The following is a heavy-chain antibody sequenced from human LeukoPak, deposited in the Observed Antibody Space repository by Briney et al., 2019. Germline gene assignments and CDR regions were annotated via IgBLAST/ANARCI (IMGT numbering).Heavy chain of an antibody. CDR3: ARGGEYQLTDAFDI. CDR1: GFTFSSYA. D-gene: IGHD2-2*01. J-gene: IGHJ3*02. V-gene: IGHV3-30*01. CDR2: ISYDGSNK. Sequence: PGGSLRLSCAASGFTFSSYAMHWVRQAPGKGLEWVAVISYDGSNKYYADSVKGRFTISRDNSKNTLYLQMNSLRAEDTAVYYCARGGEYQLTDAFDIWGQGTMVTVSS.